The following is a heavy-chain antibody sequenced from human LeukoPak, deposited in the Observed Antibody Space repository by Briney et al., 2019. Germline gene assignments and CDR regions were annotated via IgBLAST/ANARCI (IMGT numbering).Heavy chain of an antibody. CDR2: INHSGST. CDR3: ARGRGGKFDP. V-gene: IGHV4-34*01. CDR1: GGSFSGYY. D-gene: IGHD3-10*01. Sequence: PSETLSLTCAVYGGSFSGYYWSWIRQPPGKGLEWIGEINHSGSTNYNPSLKSRVTISVDTSKNQFSLKLSSVTAADTAVYYCARGRGGKFDPRGQGTLVTVSS. J-gene: IGHJ5*02.